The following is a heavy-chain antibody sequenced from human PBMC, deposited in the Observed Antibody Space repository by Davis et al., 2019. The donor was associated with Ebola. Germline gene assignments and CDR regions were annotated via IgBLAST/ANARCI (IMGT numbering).Heavy chain of an antibody. CDR1: GFTFSSYA. J-gene: IGHJ2*01. CDR3: ARHVYGDFWFFDL. Sequence: GESLKISCAASGFTFSSYAMNWVRQAPGKGLEWVSVIYRDGRTHYADSVKGRFTISGDNANNTVFLQMNSVRAEDTADYYCARHVYGDFWFFDLWGRGTRVTVSS. D-gene: IGHD4-17*01. CDR2: IYRDGRT. V-gene: IGHV3-66*04.